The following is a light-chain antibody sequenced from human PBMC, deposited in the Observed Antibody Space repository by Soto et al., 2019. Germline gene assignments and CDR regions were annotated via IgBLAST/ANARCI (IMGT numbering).Light chain of an antibody. CDR1: RPNIGNKY. CDR3: GTCDSSLGAGGV. CDR2: HNN. V-gene: IGLV1-51*01. J-gene: IGLJ1*01. Sequence: QSVLPHPPPVAAAPGHKVTISYSGSRPNIGNKYLSWYQQLPRTAPKLLIYHNNKRPSGIPDRFSRSKSGPSANLGITGLQTGDEADYYCGTCDSSLGAGGVFATGSKGTVL.